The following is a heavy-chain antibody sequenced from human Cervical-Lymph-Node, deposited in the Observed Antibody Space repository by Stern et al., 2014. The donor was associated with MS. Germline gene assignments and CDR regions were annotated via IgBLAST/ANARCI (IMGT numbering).Heavy chain of an antibody. CDR2: LYSGGAT. J-gene: IGHJ6*02. CDR1: GFTVSSTY. CDR3: ARYCSGGSCYFHGLDV. V-gene: IGHV3-53*01. D-gene: IGHD2-15*01. Sequence: EVQLVESGGGLMQPGGSLRLSCVASGFTVSSTYMSWVRQAPGKGLEWVSVLYSGGATRYGDSVKGRFTISRDTSKNTLYLQMDSLRADDTAVYYCARYCSGGSCYFHGLDVWGQGTTVTVSS.